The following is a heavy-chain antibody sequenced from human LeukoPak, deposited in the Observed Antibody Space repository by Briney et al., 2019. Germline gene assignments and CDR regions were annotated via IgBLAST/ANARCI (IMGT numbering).Heavy chain of an antibody. CDR1: GDSINSTYYY. J-gene: IGHJ5*02. CDR2: IYRSGST. D-gene: IGHD3-10*01. CDR3: ARDLRGGWFDP. Sequence: SQTLSLTCTVSGDSINSTYYYWSWIRRPAEKGLEWIGRIYRSGSTNYNPSFKSRVTISVDTSKNHFSLKLNSVTAADTAVYYCARDLRGGWFDPWGQGTLVTVSS. V-gene: IGHV4-61*02.